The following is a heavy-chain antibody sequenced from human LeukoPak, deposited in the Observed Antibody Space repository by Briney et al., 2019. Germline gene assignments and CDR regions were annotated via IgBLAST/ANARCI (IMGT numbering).Heavy chain of an antibody. Sequence: SETLSLTCAVYGGSFSGYYWSWIRQPPGKGLEWIGEINHSGSTNYNPSLKSRLTISVDTSKNQFSLKLGSVTAADTAVYYCARATYSSSYSDYYYYYMDVWGKGTSVTVSS. D-gene: IGHD6-13*01. J-gene: IGHJ6*03. CDR1: GGSFSGYY. CDR2: INHSGST. CDR3: ARATYSSSYSDYYYYYMDV. V-gene: IGHV4-34*01.